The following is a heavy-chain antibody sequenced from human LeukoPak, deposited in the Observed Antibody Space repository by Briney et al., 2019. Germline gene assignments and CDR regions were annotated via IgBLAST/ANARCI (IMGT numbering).Heavy chain of an antibody. J-gene: IGHJ4*02. D-gene: IGHD3-3*01. CDR2: ISSDGGST. CDR1: GFTFSSYA. V-gene: IGHV3-64*01. CDR3: ARVGSGYYTDY. Sequence: GGSLRLSCAASGFTFSSYAMYWVRQAPGEGLEYVSAISSDGGSTYYANSVKGRFTISRDNSKNTLYLQMGSLRAEDMAVHYCARVGSGYYTDYWGQGTLVTVSS.